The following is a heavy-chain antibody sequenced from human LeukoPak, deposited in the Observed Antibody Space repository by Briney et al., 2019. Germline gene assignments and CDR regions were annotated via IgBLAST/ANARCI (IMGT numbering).Heavy chain of an antibody. Sequence: SQTLSLTRAISGDSVSSNSAAWNWIRQSPSRGLEWLGRTYYRSKWYNDYAVSVKSRITINPDTSKNQFSLQLNSVTPEDTAVYYCARDHSSGWYEWGGYFDYWGQGTLVTVSS. CDR3: ARDHSSGWYEWGGYFDY. CDR1: GDSVSSNSAA. V-gene: IGHV6-1*01. J-gene: IGHJ4*02. D-gene: IGHD6-19*01. CDR2: TYYRSKWYN.